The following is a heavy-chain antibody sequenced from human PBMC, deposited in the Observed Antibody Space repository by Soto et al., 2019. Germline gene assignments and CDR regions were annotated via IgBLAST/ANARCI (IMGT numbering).Heavy chain of an antibody. J-gene: IGHJ3*02. CDR2: IYYSGST. D-gene: IGHD4-17*01. Sequence: SETLSLTCTVSGGSISSYYWSWIRQPPGKGLEWIGYIYYSGSTNYNPSLKSRVTISVDTSKNQFSLKLSSVTAADTAVYYCARVSKVTDDAFDIWGQGTMVTV. CDR3: ARVSKVTDDAFDI. CDR1: GGSISSYY. V-gene: IGHV4-59*01.